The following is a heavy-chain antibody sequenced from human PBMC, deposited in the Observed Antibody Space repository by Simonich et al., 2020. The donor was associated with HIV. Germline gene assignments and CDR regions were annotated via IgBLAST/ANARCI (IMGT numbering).Heavy chain of an antibody. CDR1: GGSISSSSYY. Sequence: QLQLQESGPGLVKPSETLSLTCPVSGGSISSSSYYWGWIRQPPGKGLGWIGSIYYSGSTYYTPSLKSRVTIFVDTSKNQFSLKLSSVTAADTAVYYCARLKVVGTTNVLYYFDYWGQGTLVTVSS. CDR3: ARLKVVGTTNVLYYFDY. V-gene: IGHV4-39*01. CDR2: IYYSGST. D-gene: IGHD1-26*01. J-gene: IGHJ4*02.